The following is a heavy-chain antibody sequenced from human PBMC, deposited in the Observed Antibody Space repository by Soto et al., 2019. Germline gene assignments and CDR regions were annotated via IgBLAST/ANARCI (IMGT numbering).Heavy chain of an antibody. CDR2: MNPNSGNT. J-gene: IGHJ4*02. CDR3: ASSGGLIAVAGTYY. CDR1: GYTFTSYD. Sequence: GASVKVSCKASGYTFTSYDINWVRQATGQGLEWMGWMNPNSGNTGYAQKSQGRVTMTRNTSISTAYMELSSLRSEDTAVYYCASSGGLIAVAGTYYWGQGTLVTVSS. D-gene: IGHD6-19*01. V-gene: IGHV1-8*01.